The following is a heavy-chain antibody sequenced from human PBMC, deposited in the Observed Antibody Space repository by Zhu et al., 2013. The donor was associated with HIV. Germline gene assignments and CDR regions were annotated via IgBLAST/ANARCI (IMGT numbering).Heavy chain of an antibody. J-gene: IGHJ4*02. CDR1: GYSFTSYG. V-gene: IGHV1-18*01. CDR2: ISAYKGNT. Sequence: QVQLVQSGAEVKKPGASVKVSCKASGYSFTSYGISWVRQAPGQGLEWLGWISAYKGNTNYAQNLQGRVTMTTDTSTSTAYMELRSLRSDDTALYYCARTDYYESSGYYDYWGQGTLVTVSS. CDR3: ARTDYYESSGYYDY. D-gene: IGHD3-22*01.